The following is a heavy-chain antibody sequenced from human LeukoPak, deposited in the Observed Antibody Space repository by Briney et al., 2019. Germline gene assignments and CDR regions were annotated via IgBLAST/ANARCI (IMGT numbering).Heavy chain of an antibody. CDR3: ARENHYDSSGYYYLDYYYGMDV. V-gene: IGHV1-46*01. CDR2: INPSGGST. Sequence: ASVKVSCKASGYTFTSYYMHWVRQAPGQGLDWMGIINPSGGSTSYAQKFQGRVTMTRDTSTSTVYMELSSLRSEDTAVYYCARENHYDSSGYYYLDYYYGMDVWGQGTTVTVSS. J-gene: IGHJ6*02. D-gene: IGHD3-22*01. CDR1: GYTFTSYY.